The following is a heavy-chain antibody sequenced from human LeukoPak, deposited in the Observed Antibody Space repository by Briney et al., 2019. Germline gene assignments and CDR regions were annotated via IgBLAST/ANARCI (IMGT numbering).Heavy chain of an antibody. CDR2: ISSSSSYI. V-gene: IGHV3-21*01. D-gene: IGHD3-9*01. CDR1: GFTFSNYN. J-gene: IGHJ4*02. Sequence: GGSLRLSCAVSGFTFSNYNMNWVRQAPGKGLEWVSFISSSSSYIYYADSVKGRFTISKDNAKNSLYLQMNSLRAEDTAVYYCARDSGGYFDRNHFGYWGQGTLVTVSS. CDR3: ARDSGGYFDRNHFGY.